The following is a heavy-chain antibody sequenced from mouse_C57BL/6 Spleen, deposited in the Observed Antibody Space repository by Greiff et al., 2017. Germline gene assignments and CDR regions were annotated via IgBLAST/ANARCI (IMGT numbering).Heavy chain of an antibody. CDR1: GFTFSDYG. CDR2: ISSGSSTI. J-gene: IGHJ3*01. Sequence: EVQGVESGGGLVKPGGSLKLSCAASGFTFSDYGMHWVRQAPEKGLEWVAYISSGSSTIYYADTVKGRFTISRDNAKNTLFLQITSLRSEDTAMYYCAKGKTGTEFAYWGQGTLVTVSA. V-gene: IGHV5-17*01. D-gene: IGHD4-1*01. CDR3: AKGKTGTEFAY.